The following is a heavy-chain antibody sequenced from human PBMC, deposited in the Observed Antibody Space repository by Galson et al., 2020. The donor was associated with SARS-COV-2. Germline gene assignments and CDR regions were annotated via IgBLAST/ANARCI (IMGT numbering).Heavy chain of an antibody. D-gene: IGHD3-22*01. V-gene: IGHV3-33*01. Sequence: GGSLRLSCAASGFTFSSYGMHWVRQAPGKGLEWVAVIWYDGSNKYYADSVKGRFTISRDNSKNTLYLQMNSLRAEDTAVYYCARAQYDSSGFLGYYFDYWGQGTLVTVSS. CDR2: IWYDGSNK. CDR3: ARAQYDSSGFLGYYFDY. CDR1: GFTFSSYG. J-gene: IGHJ4*02.